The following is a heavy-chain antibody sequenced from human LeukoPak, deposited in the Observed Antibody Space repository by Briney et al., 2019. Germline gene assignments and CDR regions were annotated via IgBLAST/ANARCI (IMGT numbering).Heavy chain of an antibody. V-gene: IGHV6-1*01. D-gene: IGHD6-19*01. CDR1: LDIVSTKSSA. CDR2: TYYRSKWGS. J-gene: IGHJ4*02. CDR3: VRDSGWYNFDY. Sequence: SQTLSLTCDIFLDIVSTKSSAWSWIRQSPSRGLEWLGRTYYRSKWGSDYAASVKSRISINADTAKNQLSLQLNSVTPEDTAVYYCVRDSGWYNFDYWGQGLLVTVSS.